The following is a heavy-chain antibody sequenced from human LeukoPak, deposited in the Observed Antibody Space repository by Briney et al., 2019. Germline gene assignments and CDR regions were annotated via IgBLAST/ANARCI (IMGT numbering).Heavy chain of an antibody. J-gene: IGHJ4*02. CDR2: INPNSGGT. CDR3: ARRHYDFWSGYQYYFDY. D-gene: IGHD3-3*01. Sequence: ASVKVSCKASGYTFTGYYMHWVRQAPGQGLEWMGWINPNSGGTNYAQKFQGRVTMTRDTSISTAYMELSGLRSDDTAVYYCARRHYDFWSGYQYYFDYWGQGTLVTVSS. CDR1: GYTFTGYY. V-gene: IGHV1-2*02.